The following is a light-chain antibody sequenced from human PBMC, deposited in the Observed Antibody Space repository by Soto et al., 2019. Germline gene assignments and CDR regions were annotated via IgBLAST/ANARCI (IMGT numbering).Light chain of an antibody. V-gene: IGLV2-14*03. Sequence: QSALTQPASVSGSPGQSITISCTGTSSDVGGYRYVSWYQQHPGKAPKVMIYVVSKRPSGISDRVSGSKAGNTASLTVSGLQSEDDADYYCSSYTTSNTVIFGGGTKVTVL. J-gene: IGLJ2*01. CDR2: VVS. CDR1: SSDVGGYRY. CDR3: SSYTTSNTVI.